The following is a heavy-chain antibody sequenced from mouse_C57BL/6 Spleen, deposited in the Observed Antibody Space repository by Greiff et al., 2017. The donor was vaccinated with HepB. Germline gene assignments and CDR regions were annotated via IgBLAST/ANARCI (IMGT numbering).Heavy chain of an antibody. CDR2: ISSGSSTI. Sequence: LVESGGGLVKPGGSLKLSCAASGFTFSDYGMHWVRQAPEKGLEWVAYISSGSSTIYYADTVKGRFTIARDNAKNTLFLQMTSLRSGDTAMYYCARGRANYGYFDYWGQGTTLTVSS. CDR1: GFTFSDYG. CDR3: ARGRANYGYFDY. V-gene: IGHV5-17*01. D-gene: IGHD1-1*02. J-gene: IGHJ2*01.